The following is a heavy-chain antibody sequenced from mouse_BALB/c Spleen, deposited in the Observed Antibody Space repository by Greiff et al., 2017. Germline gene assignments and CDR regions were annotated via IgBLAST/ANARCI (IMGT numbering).Heavy chain of an antibody. J-gene: IGHJ2*01. V-gene: IGHV2-2*02. Sequence: VKLMELGPGLVQPSQSLSITCTVSAFSLTSYGVHWVRQSPGKGLEWLGVIWSGGSTDYNAAFISRLSISKDNSKSQVFFKMNSLQANDTAIYYCARNGGPALDYWGQGTTLTVSS. CDR1: AFSLTSYG. CDR3: ARNGGPALDY. D-gene: IGHD1-2*01. CDR2: IWSGGST.